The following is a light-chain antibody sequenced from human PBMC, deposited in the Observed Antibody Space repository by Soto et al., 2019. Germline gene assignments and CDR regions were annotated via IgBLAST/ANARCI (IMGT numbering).Light chain of an antibody. Sequence: DIVMTQSPLSPPVTPGEPASISCRSSQSLLHINGYNYLDWYLQKPGQSPQLLIYLGSNRASGVPDRFSGSGSGTDFTLKISRVEAEDVGVYYCMQALQTPYTFGQGTKVDIK. CDR1: QSLLHINGYNY. V-gene: IGKV2-28*01. CDR2: LGS. CDR3: MQALQTPYT. J-gene: IGKJ2*01.